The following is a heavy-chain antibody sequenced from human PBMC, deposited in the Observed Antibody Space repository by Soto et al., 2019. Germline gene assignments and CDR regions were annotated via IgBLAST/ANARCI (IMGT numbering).Heavy chain of an antibody. CDR2: IYYSGST. CDR1: GGSISSGGYY. CDR3: ARYCSGGSCSPDYYYGMDV. J-gene: IGHJ6*02. V-gene: IGHV4-31*03. Sequence: PSETLSLTCTVSGGSISSGGYYWSWIRQHPGKGLEWIGYIYYSGSTYYNPSLKSRVTISVDTSKNQFSLKLSSVTAADTAVYYCARYCSGGSCSPDYYYGMDVWGQGTTVTVSS. D-gene: IGHD2-15*01.